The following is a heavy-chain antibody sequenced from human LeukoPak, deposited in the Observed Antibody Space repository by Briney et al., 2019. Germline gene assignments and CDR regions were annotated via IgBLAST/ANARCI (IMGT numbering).Heavy chain of an antibody. V-gene: IGHV3-23*01. J-gene: IGHJ5*02. CDR2: ISGSGGST. CDR3: AKEGDFWSGYYSGNNWFDP. D-gene: IGHD3-3*01. Sequence: GGSLRLSCAASGFTFSSYAMSWVRQAPGKGLEWVSAISGSGGSTYYADSVKGRFTISRDNSKNTLYLQMNSLRAEDTAVYYCAKEGDFWSGYYSGNNWFDPWGQGTLVTASS. CDR1: GFTFSSYA.